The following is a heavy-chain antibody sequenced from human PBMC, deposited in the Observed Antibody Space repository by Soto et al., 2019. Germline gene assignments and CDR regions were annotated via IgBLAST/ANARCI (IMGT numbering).Heavy chain of an antibody. CDR3: ARDRATIFGVVIKAPYGMDV. J-gene: IGHJ6*02. V-gene: IGHV1-69*13. CDR2: IIPIFGTA. Sequence: SVKVSCKASGGTFSSYAISWVRQAPGQGLEWMGGIIPIFGTANYAQKFQGRVTITADESTSTAYMELSSLRSEDTAVYYCARDRATIFGVVIKAPYGMDVWGQGTTVTVSS. D-gene: IGHD3-3*01. CDR1: GGTFSSYA.